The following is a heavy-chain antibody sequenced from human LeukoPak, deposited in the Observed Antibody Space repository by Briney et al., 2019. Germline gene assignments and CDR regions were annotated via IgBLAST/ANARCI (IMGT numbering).Heavy chain of an antibody. D-gene: IGHD3-22*01. CDR1: EFTFSSYA. Sequence: GGSLRLSCAASEFTFSSYAMNWVRQAPGKGLEWVSAMSGGSTYYADSVKGRFTISRDNAKNSLYLQMNSLRAEDTAVYYCARSYYDSSGTNDYWGQGTLVTVSS. CDR3: ARSYYDSSGTNDY. J-gene: IGHJ4*02. V-gene: IGHV3-23*01. CDR2: MSGGST.